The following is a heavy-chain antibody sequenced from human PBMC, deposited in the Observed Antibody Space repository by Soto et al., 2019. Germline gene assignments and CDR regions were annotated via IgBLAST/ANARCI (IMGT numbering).Heavy chain of an antibody. D-gene: IGHD2-8*01. CDR1: GGSISSYY. V-gene: IGHV4-59*08. Sequence: PSETLSLTCTVSGGSISSYYWSWIRQPPGKGLEWIGYIYYSGSTYYNPSLKSRVTISVDTSKNQFSLKLSSVTAADTAVYYCASDLLACTNFQGWCYYYYGMDVWGQGTTVTVSS. CDR2: IYYSGST. J-gene: IGHJ6*02. CDR3: ASDLLACTNFQGWCYYYYGMDV.